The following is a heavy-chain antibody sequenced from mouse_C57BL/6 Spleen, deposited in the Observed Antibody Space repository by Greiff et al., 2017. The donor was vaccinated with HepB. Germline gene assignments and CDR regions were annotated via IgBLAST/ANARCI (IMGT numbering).Heavy chain of an antibody. D-gene: IGHD1-1*01. J-gene: IGHJ2*01. CDR1: GYTFTSYW. CDR2: INPSSGYT. CDR3: AYYYGSSPYYFDY. Sequence: VQLVESGAELAKPGASVKLSCKASGYTFTSYWMHWVKQRPGQGLEWIGYINPSSGYTKYNQKFKDKATLTADKSSSTAYMQLSSLTYEDSAVYYCAYYYGSSPYYFDYWGQGTTLTVSS. V-gene: IGHV1-7*01.